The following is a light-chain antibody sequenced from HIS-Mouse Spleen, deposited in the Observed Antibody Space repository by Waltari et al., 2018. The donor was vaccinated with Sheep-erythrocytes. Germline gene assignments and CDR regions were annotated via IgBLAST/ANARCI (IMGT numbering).Light chain of an antibody. CDR1: ALPKKY. Sequence: SYELTQPPSVSGSPGQTARITCSGDALPKKYAYWYQQKSCQAPVLVIYEDSKRPSGNPGGFASSTSGTVATFTISGAQVEDEADYYCYSTDSSGNHWVFGGGTKLTVL. CDR3: YSTDSSGNHWV. V-gene: IGLV3-10*01. CDR2: EDS. J-gene: IGLJ3*02.